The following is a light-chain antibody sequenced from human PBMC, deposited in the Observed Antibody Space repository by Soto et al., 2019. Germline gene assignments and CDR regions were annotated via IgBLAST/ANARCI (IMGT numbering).Light chain of an antibody. CDR1: QSVSSSY. CDR3: QQYGSSHPT. Sequence: ETVLTQSPGTLSLSPGERATLSCRASQSVSSSYLAWYQQKPGQAPRLLIYGASSRATGIPDRFSGSRAGTDFTLTISRLEPEDFAVYYCQQYGSSHPTFGGGTKVEIK. J-gene: IGKJ4*01. CDR2: GAS. V-gene: IGKV3-20*01.